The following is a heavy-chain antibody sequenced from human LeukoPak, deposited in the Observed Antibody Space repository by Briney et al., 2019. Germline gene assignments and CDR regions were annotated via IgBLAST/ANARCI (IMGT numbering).Heavy chain of an antibody. CDR2: FDPEDGET. J-gene: IGHJ4*02. V-gene: IGHV1-24*01. Sequence: ASVKVSCKVSGYTLTELSIHWVRQAPGKGLEWMGGFDPEDGETIYAQKFQGSVTMTEDTSTDTAYMELSSLRSEDTAVYCCALVGHTMTTVAFDHWGQGTLVTVSS. CDR3: ALVGHTMTTVAFDH. D-gene: IGHD4-11*01. CDR1: GYTLTELS.